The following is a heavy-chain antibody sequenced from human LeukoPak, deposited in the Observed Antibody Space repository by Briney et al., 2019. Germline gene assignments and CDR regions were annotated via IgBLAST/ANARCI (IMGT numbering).Heavy chain of an antibody. CDR1: GGSISSYY. CDR2: IYYSGST. V-gene: IGHV4-59*01. Sequence: SETLSLTCTVSGGSISSYYWSWIRQPPGKGLEWIGYIYYSGSTNYNPSLKSRVTISVDTSKNQFSLKLSSVTAADTAVYYCARGENYYDSSGYYSYFDYWGQGTLVTVSS. CDR3: ARGENYYDSSGYYSYFDY. J-gene: IGHJ4*02. D-gene: IGHD3-22*01.